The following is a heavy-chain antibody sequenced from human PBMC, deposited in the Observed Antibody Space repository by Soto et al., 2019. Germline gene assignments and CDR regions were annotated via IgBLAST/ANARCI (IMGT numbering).Heavy chain of an antibody. CDR2: ISGYNGNR. D-gene: IGHD2-2*01. CDR1: GYTFTNYG. CDR3: ARVPCSSNGCYFYYGMEV. V-gene: IGHV1-18*01. Sequence: ASVKVSCKTSGYTFTNYGISWVRQAPGQGLEWMGWISGYNGNRNYAQKLQGRVTLTTDTSTFTAYMELRSLRSDDTAVYYCARVPCSSNGCYFYYGMEVWGQGTTVTVSS. J-gene: IGHJ6*02.